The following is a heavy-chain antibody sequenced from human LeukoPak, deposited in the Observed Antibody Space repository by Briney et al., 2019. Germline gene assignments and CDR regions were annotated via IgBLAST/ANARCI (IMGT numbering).Heavy chain of an antibody. CDR3: AKGSYYDSSGSFYFDY. CDR2: ISGSGDNT. D-gene: IGHD3-22*01. J-gene: IGHJ4*02. Sequence: GGSLRLSCAASGFTFSSYAMSWVRQAPGKGLEWVSGISGSGDNTYYADSVKGRFTISRDNSKNTLYVQVNSLGTEDTAAYYCAKGSYYDSSGSFYFDYWGPGTLVTVSS. V-gene: IGHV3-23*01. CDR1: GFTFSSYA.